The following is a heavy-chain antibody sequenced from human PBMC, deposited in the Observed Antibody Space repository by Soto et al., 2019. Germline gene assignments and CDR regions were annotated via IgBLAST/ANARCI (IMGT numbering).Heavy chain of an antibody. CDR3: ATGVIWIGSFTVDS. J-gene: IGHJ4*02. CDR2: FIPVYRTL. V-gene: IGHV1-69*01. D-gene: IGHD3-3*01. CDR1: GGSFGKSA. Sequence: QVQLGQSGAEVKKPGSSVKVSCKASGGSFGKSAINWVRQTPGQGLEWLGGFIPVYRTLNYAQKFQGRVTITADESTGTAYMTLSSLASDDTAVYYCATGVIWIGSFTVDSWGQGTRVTVSS.